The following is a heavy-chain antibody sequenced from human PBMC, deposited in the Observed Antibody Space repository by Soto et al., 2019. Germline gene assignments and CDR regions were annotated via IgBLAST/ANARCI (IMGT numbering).Heavy chain of an antibody. CDR1: GFSVGSNY. CDR3: ARKSDSSPVPEADGV. Sequence: EVQLVETGGGLIQPGGSLRLSCAASGFSVGSNYMTWVRQSPGKGLEWVSLIYSNGDTDYADSGKGRFSISRDNFKNPLYLQMNNLRDEDTAVYHCARKSDSSPVPEADGVWGRGTLVTVSS. CDR2: IYSNGDT. V-gene: IGHV3-53*02. J-gene: IGHJ4*02. D-gene: IGHD2-8*01.